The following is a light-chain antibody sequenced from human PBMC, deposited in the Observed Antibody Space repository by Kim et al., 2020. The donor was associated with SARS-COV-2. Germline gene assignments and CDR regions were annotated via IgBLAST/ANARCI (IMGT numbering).Light chain of an antibody. CDR2: RNN. V-gene: IGLV1-47*01. J-gene: IGLJ2*01. CDR3: AAWDDSLSGVV. Sequence: GQRVTIACSGISSSIGSNYVYWYQQLPGTAPKLLIYRNNQRPSGVPDRFSGAKAGTSASLAISGLRSEDEADYYCAAWDDSLSGVVFGGGTQLTVL. CDR1: SSSIGSNY.